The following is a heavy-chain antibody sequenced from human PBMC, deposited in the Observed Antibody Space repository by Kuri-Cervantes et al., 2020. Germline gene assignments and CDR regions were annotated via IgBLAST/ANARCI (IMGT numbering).Heavy chain of an antibody. J-gene: IGHJ3*02. D-gene: IGHD6-6*01. V-gene: IGHV1-46*01. CDR1: GYTFTSYY. CDR2: INPSGGSI. CDR3: ARSKGIAARRTRGDAFDI. Sequence: ASVKVSCKASGYTFTSYYMHWARQAPGQGLEWMGIINPSGGSISYAQKFQGRVTMTRDTSTSTVYMELSSLRSEDTAVYYCARSKGIAARRTRGDAFDIWGQGTMVTVSS.